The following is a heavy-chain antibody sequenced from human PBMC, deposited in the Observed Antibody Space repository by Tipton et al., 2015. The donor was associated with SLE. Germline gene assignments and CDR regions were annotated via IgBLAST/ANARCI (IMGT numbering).Heavy chain of an antibody. CDR3: ARGPIEGYYYYYMDV. CDR2: MYYSGGT. CDR1: GGSISTSGSF. J-gene: IGHJ6*03. D-gene: IGHD1-26*01. Sequence: TLSLTCTVSGGSISTSGSFWGWIRQPPGKGLEWIGNMYYSGGTYYNPSLRSRVTISVDTSKNQFSLKLRSVTAADTAVYYCARGPIEGYYYYYMDVWGKGTTVTVSS. V-gene: IGHV4-39*07.